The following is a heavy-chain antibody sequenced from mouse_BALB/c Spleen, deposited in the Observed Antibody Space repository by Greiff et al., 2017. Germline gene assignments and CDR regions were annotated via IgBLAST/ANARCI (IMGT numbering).Heavy chain of an antibody. CDR2: IYPGNSDT. CDR3: TRWATTATGDY. J-gene: IGHJ2*01. Sequence: VQLQQSGTVLARPGASVKMSCKASGYSFTSYWMHWVKQRPGQGLEWIGAIYPGNSDTSYNQKFKGKAKLTAVTSASTAYMELSSLTNEDSAVYYCTRWATTATGDYWGQGTTLTVSA. V-gene: IGHV1-5*01. CDR1: GYSFTSYW. D-gene: IGHD1-2*01.